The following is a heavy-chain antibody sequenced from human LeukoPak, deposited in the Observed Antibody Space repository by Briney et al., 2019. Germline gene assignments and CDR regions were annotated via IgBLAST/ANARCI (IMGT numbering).Heavy chain of an antibody. V-gene: IGHV3-30*03. CDR3: ARDLEDYNNYGELGI. Sequence: GRSLRLSCAASGFTFSSYGMHWVRQAPGKGLEWVAVISYDGSNKYYADSVKGRFTISRDNSKNTLYLQMNSLRAEDTAVYYCARDLEDYNNYGELGIWGQGTLVTVSS. J-gene: IGHJ4*02. CDR1: GFTFSSYG. D-gene: IGHD4-11*01. CDR2: ISYDGSNK.